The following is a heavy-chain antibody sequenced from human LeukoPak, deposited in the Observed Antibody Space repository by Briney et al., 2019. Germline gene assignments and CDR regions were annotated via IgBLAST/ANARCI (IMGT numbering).Heavy chain of an antibody. D-gene: IGHD4-17*01. V-gene: IGHV3-53*05. CDR2: IYSGGST. Sequence: PGGSLRLSCAAPGFSVSSNYMSWVRQAPGKGLEWVSVIYSGGSTYYADSVKGRFTISRDNSKNTLYLQMNSLRPGDTAMYYCARGSDYGDSLNYFDYWGQGTLVTVSS. J-gene: IGHJ4*02. CDR3: ARGSDYGDSLNYFDY. CDR1: GFSVSSNY.